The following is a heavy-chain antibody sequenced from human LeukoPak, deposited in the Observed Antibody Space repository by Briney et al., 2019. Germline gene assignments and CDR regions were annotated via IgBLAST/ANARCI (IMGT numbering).Heavy chain of an antibody. V-gene: IGHV4-61*05. Sequence: SETLSLTCTVSGGSISSSSYYWGWIRQPPGKGLEWIGYIYYSGSTNYNPSLKSRVTISVDTSKNQFSLKLSSVTAADTAVYYCARMVGATGIPSDYWGQGTLVTVSS. CDR1: GGSISSSSYY. CDR3: ARMVGATGIPSDY. J-gene: IGHJ4*02. D-gene: IGHD1-26*01. CDR2: IYYSGST.